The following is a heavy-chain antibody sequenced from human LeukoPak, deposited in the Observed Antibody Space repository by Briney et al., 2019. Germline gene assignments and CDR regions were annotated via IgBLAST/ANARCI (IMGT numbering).Heavy chain of an antibody. J-gene: IGHJ6*03. Sequence: PSETLSLTCAVYGGFFSGYYWSWIRQPPGKGLEWIGEINHSGSTNYNPSLKSRVTISVDTSKNQFSLKLSSVTAADTAVYYCARISGYEYYYYYYYMDVWGKGTTVTVSS. D-gene: IGHD5-12*01. CDR3: ARISGYEYYYYYYYMDV. CDR2: INHSGST. CDR1: GGFFSGYY. V-gene: IGHV4-34*01.